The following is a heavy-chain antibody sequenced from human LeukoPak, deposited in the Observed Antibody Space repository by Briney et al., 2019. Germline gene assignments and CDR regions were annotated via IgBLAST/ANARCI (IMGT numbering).Heavy chain of an antibody. D-gene: IGHD3-16*02. Sequence: SETLSLTCTVSGGSIGTYYWSWVRQSPGKGLEWIGYIYVTGNRYNPSLQSRVTTSVDTPRNQFFLRMSSVTAADTAVYYGARHIGGGIEDLNVWGKGTKVTVS. J-gene: IGHJ6*03. V-gene: IGHV4-59*08. CDR3: ARHIGGGIEDLNV. CDR1: GGSIGTYY. CDR2: IYVTGN.